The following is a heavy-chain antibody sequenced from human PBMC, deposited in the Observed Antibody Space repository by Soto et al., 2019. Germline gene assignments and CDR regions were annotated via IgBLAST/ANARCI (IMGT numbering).Heavy chain of an antibody. V-gene: IGHV3-48*01. Sequence: EVHLVESGGGLVQPGGSLRLSCAASGFIFSSYAINWVRQAPGKGLEWVSYISGSGTTIYYADSVKGRFTISRDYAKSSLYLQMNSRRAEYTAMYYCASFSRLADGYYWGQGTLVTVSS. CDR2: ISGSGTTI. CDR1: GFIFSSYA. CDR3: ASFSRLADGYY. D-gene: IGHD3-22*01. J-gene: IGHJ4*02.